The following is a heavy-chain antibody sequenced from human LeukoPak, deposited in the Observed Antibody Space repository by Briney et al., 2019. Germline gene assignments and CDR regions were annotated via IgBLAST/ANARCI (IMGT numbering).Heavy chain of an antibody. Sequence: GGSLRLSCAASGFTFNSYAMSWVRQAPWERLQWVSGISDSGGNTYYADSVKGRFTISRDNSKNTLYLQMNSLRAEDTAVYYCAKGFDYDFWSGYSDYWGQGTLVTVSS. J-gene: IGHJ4*02. V-gene: IGHV3-23*01. CDR2: ISDSGGNT. CDR3: AKGFDYDFWSGYSDY. CDR1: GFTFNSYA. D-gene: IGHD3-3*01.